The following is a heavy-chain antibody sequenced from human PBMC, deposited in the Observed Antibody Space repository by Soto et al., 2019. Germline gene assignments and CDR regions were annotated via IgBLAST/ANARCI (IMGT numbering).Heavy chain of an antibody. CDR3: ARNGYSYGIDY. Sequence: GAPVKISCKASGYTFTGYYMHWVLQPPGEGLEWMGWINPNSGGSNYAEKFQGWVTMTRDTSISTAYMELSRLRSDDTAVYYCARNGYSYGIDYWGHGTLVTVS. D-gene: IGHD5-18*01. J-gene: IGHJ4*01. CDR2: INPNSGGS. V-gene: IGHV1-2*04. CDR1: GYTFTGYY.